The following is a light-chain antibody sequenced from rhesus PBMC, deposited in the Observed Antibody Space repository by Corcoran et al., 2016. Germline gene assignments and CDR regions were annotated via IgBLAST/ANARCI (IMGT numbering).Light chain of an antibody. CDR3: QQYYSSPPT. J-gene: IGKJ4*01. V-gene: IGKV4-1*01. CDR1: QSLLYSSNNMNY. CDR2: WAS. Sequence: DIVMTQSPDSLPVSLGERVTINCKSSQSLLYSSNNMNYLAWYQQKPAQAPKMLIYWASTRESGVPNRCSCSGSGTDFTLTISGLQAEDVAVYYCQQYYSSPPTFGGGTRVEIK.